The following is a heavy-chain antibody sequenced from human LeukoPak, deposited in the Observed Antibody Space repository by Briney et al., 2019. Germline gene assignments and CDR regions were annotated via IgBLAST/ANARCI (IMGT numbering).Heavy chain of an antibody. D-gene: IGHD3-22*01. CDR2: ISGSGGST. J-gene: IGHJ4*02. CDR1: GFTFSSYA. Sequence: GGSLRLSCAASGFTFSSYAMSWVRQAPGKGLEWVSAISGSGGSTYYADSVEGRFTISRDNSKNTLYLQMNSLRAEDTAVYYCAKDSKDSSGYLGFDYWGQGTLVTVSS. CDR3: AKDSKDSSGYLGFDY. V-gene: IGHV3-23*01.